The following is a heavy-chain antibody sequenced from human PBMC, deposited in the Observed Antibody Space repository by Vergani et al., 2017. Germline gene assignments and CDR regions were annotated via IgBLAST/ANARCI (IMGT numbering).Heavy chain of an antibody. CDR1: GFTFSRHW. D-gene: IGHD5-18*01. J-gene: IGHJ4*02. Sequence: EVQLVESGGGLVQPGGSLRLSCAASGFTFSRHWMHWVRQSPEKGLVWVSRIKSDGSITNYADSVNGRFTISRDNAKNTLYLQMSSLRVEDTAIYYCAELYGDDGYSPFWGQGGLVTVSS. CDR2: IKSDGSIT. CDR3: AELYGDDGYSPF. V-gene: IGHV3-74*01.